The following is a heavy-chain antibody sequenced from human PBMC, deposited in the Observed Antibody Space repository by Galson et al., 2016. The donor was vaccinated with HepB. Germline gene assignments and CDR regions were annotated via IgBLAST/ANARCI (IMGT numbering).Heavy chain of an antibody. J-gene: IGHJ4*02. D-gene: IGHD6-6*01. CDR3: AKGRGGDSMSSDIDY. V-gene: IGHV3-9*01. CDR2: VTWNSENI. Sequence: SLRLSCAASGFTFDDYAMHWVRQVSGRGLEWVSGVTWNSENIGYADSVKGRFTISRDNANNSLYLQMNSLRAEDTALYYCAKGRGGDSMSSDIDYWGQGTLVAVSS. CDR1: GFTFDDYA.